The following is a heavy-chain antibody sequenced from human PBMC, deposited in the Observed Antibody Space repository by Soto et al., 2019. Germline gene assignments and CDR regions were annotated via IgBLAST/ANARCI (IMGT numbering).Heavy chain of an antibody. D-gene: IGHD6-13*01. CDR3: ARERGPHSSSWFIRYNWFDP. J-gene: IGHJ5*02. CDR2: INPNSGGT. Sequence: ASVKVSCKASGYTFTGYYMHWVRQAPGQGLEWMGWINPNSGGTNYAQKFQGWVTMTRDTSISTAYMELSRLRSDDTAVYYCARERGPHSSSWFIRYNWFDPWGQGTLVTVS. V-gene: IGHV1-2*04. CDR1: GYTFTGYY.